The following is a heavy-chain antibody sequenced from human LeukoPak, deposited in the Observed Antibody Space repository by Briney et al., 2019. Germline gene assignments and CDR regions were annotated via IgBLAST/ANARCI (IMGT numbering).Heavy chain of an antibody. Sequence: GGSLRLSCAASGYTFSDYYLSWIPQAPGKGLEWVSYISSSGSTIYDADSVKERFTISRDNAKNSLYLQMNSLRAEATVVYYWAVTGMPPYHYYYYMDVWGKGTTVTVSS. D-gene: IGHD2-2*01. J-gene: IGHJ6*03. CDR2: ISSSGSTI. CDR3: AVTGMPPYHYYYYMDV. CDR1: GYTFSDYY. V-gene: IGHV3-11*04.